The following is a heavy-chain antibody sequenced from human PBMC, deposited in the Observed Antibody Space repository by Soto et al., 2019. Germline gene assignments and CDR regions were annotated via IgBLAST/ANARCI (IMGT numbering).Heavy chain of an antibody. CDR1: GFTFRDYA. Sequence: EVQLLDSGGGLVQPGGSLRLSCAASGFTFRDYALDWVRQAPGKGLEWVSAISGSGRNTYYAGSVKGRFTISRDNSKNPLYLQMTSLRAEDTAVYYCAKDAIPADHWGQGTLVTVSS. J-gene: IGHJ5*02. CDR2: ISGSGRNT. V-gene: IGHV3-23*01. CDR3: AKDAIPADH. D-gene: IGHD2-2*01.